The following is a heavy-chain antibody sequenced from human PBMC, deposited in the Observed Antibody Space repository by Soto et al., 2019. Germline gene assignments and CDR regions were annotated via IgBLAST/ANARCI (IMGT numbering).Heavy chain of an antibody. J-gene: IGHJ4*02. CDR2: ILPIFGTA. Sequence: QVQLVQSGAEVKKPGSSVKVSCKASGGTFSSYAISWVRQAPGQGLEWMGGILPIFGTANYAQKFQGRVTSAADDSTSTACMELSSLRSVDTAVYYCARADCSGGSCYWRFDYWGQGTLVTVSS. CDR3: ARADCSGGSCYWRFDY. D-gene: IGHD2-15*01. V-gene: IGHV1-69*01. CDR1: GGTFSSYA.